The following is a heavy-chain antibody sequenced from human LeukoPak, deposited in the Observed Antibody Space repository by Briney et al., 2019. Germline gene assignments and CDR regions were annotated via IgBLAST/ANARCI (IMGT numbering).Heavy chain of an antibody. CDR3: ARGGPRWLQLKPFDD. CDR2: MNPNSGNT. CDR1: GYTFTSYD. D-gene: IGHD5-24*01. Sequence: GASVKVSCKASGYTFTSYDINWLRQATGQGLEWMGWMNPNSGNTGYAQKFQGRVTMTRNTSISTAYMELSSLRSEDTAVYYCARGGPRWLQLKPFDDWGQGTLVTVSS. V-gene: IGHV1-8*01. J-gene: IGHJ4*02.